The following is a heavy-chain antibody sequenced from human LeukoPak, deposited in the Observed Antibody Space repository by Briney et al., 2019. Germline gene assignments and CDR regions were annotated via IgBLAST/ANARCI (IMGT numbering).Heavy chain of an antibody. CDR2: IYYSGST. J-gene: IGHJ4*02. Sequence: SETLSLTCTVSGGSISSSSYYWGWIRQPPGKGLEWIGSIYYSGSTYYNPSLKSRVTISVDTSKNQFSLKLSSVTAADTAVYYCARHGLRQYSSSWFDYWGQGTLVTVSS. CDR1: GGSISSSSYY. CDR3: ARHGLRQYSSSWFDY. D-gene: IGHD6-13*01. V-gene: IGHV4-39*01.